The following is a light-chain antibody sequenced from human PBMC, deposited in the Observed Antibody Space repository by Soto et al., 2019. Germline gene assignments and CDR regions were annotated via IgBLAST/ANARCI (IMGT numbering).Light chain of an antibody. V-gene: IGLV3-21*04. CDR3: QVWDSSSDHNV. J-gene: IGLJ1*01. CDR2: YDS. Sequence: SYELTQPPSVSVAPGKTARSTCGGNNIGRKSVHWYQQKPGQAPVLVIYYDSEPPSGIPERFSGPNSGNPATLTISRVEPGHEADYYCQVWDSSSDHNVFGTGTKLTVL. CDR1: NIGRKS.